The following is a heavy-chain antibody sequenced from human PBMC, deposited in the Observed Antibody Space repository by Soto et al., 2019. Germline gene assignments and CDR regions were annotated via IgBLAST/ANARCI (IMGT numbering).Heavy chain of an antibody. CDR2: FDPSGAGT. CDR1: GNIFTSYY. Sequence: QVQLVQSGPEVKKPGASVKISCEASGNIFTSYYIHWVRQAPGQGLQWMGIFDPSGAGTNYAHKFEGRVTMTWDTSTSTVYVELRSLTSDDTAVYYCARDQTTYFFESWGQGTLVIVSS. D-gene: IGHD1-1*01. J-gene: IGHJ4*02. CDR3: ARDQTTYFFES. V-gene: IGHV1-46*01.